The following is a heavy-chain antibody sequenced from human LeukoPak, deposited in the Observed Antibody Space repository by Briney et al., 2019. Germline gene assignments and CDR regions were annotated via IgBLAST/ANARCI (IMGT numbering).Heavy chain of an antibody. Sequence: PRGSLRLSCAASGFTVSSNYMSWVRQAPGKGLEWVSVIYSGGSTYYADSVKGRFTISRDNSKNTLYLQMNSLRAEDTAVYYCASGKGGYYLSAIDYWGQGTLVTVSS. V-gene: IGHV3-66*01. D-gene: IGHD3-22*01. CDR3: ASGKGGYYLSAIDY. CDR1: GFTVSSNY. J-gene: IGHJ4*02. CDR2: IYSGGST.